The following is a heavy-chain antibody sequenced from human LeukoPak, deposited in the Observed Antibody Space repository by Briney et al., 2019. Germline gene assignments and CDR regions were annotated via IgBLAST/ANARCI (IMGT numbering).Heavy chain of an antibody. J-gene: IGHJ4*02. D-gene: IGHD6-19*01. CDR3: TTDSSRIGWYLDDY. CDR1: GFTFSNAW. CDR2: IKSKTDGGTT. V-gene: IGHV3-15*01. Sequence: GGSLRLSCAASGFTFSNAWMSWVRQAPGKGLEWVGRIKSKTDGGTTDYAAPVKGRFTISRDDSKNTLYLQMNSLETEDTAVYYCTTDSSRIGWYLDDYWGQGTLVTVSS.